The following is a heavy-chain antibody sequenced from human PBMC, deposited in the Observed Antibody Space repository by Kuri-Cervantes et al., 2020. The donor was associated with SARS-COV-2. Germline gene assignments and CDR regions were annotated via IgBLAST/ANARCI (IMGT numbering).Heavy chain of an antibody. D-gene: IGHD1-26*01. J-gene: IGHJ4*02. CDR1: GFTFDDYA. CDR2: ISYDGSNK. V-gene: IGHV3-30-3*01. Sequence: GGSLRLSCAASGFTFDDYAMHWVRQAPGKGLEWVAVISYDGSNKYYADSVKGRFTISRDNAKNSLYLQMNSLRAEDTAVYYCASGSGSYYGGDYWGQGTLVTVSS. CDR3: ASGSGSYYGGDY.